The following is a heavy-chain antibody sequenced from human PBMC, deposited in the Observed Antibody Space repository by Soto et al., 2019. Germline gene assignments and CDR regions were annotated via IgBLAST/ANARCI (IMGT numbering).Heavy chain of an antibody. Sequence: EENLVESGGGLVQPGGSLRLSCAASGFTFSIYTMNWVRQAPGKGLEWVAYINSGSGTKNYADSVKGRFTISRDDAKKSLFLQMSSLRDEDTADYYCARDIIVLSRTGMDVWGQGTTVTVSS. CDR1: GFTFSIYT. J-gene: IGHJ6*02. CDR3: ARDIIVLSRTGMDV. CDR2: INSGSGTK. V-gene: IGHV3-48*02. D-gene: IGHD3-22*01.